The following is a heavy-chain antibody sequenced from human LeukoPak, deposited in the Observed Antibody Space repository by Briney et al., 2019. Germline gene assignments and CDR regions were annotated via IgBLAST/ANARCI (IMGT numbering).Heavy chain of an antibody. J-gene: IGHJ3*02. CDR2: ISSNGGST. Sequence: GGSLRLSCAASGFTFSSYAMHWVRQAPGKGLEYVSAISSNGGSTYYANSVEGRFTISRDNSKNTLYLQMGSLRAEDMAVYYCARGGYCTNGVCYHDAFDIWGQGTMVTVSS. CDR1: GFTFSSYA. V-gene: IGHV3-64*01. CDR3: ARGGYCTNGVCYHDAFDI. D-gene: IGHD2-8*01.